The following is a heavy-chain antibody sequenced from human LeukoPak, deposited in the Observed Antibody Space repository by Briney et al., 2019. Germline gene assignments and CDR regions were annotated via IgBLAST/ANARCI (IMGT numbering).Heavy chain of an antibody. Sequence: GGSLRLSCAASGFTFSSYAMSWVRQAPGKGLEWVSAISGSGGSTYYADSVKGRFTISRDNSKNTLYLQMNSLRAEDTAVYYCARDHCTNGVCSLDYWGQGTLVTVSS. CDR2: ISGSGGST. D-gene: IGHD2-8*01. CDR1: GFTFSSYA. V-gene: IGHV3-23*01. J-gene: IGHJ4*02. CDR3: ARDHCTNGVCSLDY.